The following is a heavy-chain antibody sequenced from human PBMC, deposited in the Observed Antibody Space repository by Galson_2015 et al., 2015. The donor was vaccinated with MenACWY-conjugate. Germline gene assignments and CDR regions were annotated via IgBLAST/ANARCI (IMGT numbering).Heavy chain of an antibody. CDR2: IYDGGTT. D-gene: IGHD2-21*01. J-gene: IGHJ4*02. Sequence: ETLSLTCPVSGGSASSRGYYWTWLRQTPGRGLEWIGFIYDGGTTKSNPSLKGRVTISLDTSKNLVYLKLSSVTAADTAVASWSREFAYWGQGTLVTVSS. CDR1: GGSASSRGYY. CDR3: SREFAY. V-gene: IGHV4-61*08.